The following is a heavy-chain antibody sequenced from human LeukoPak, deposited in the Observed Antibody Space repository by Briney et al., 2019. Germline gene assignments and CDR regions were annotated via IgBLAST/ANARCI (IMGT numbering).Heavy chain of an antibody. J-gene: IGHJ6*02. CDR1: GFTFDDYA. V-gene: IGHV3-9*01. CDR3: AKDIVGYCSGGSCPENYYYGMDV. D-gene: IGHD2-15*01. Sequence: GGSLRLSCAAPGFTFDDYAMHWVRQAPGKGLEWVSGISWNSGSIGYADSVKGRFAISRDNAKNSLYLQMNSLRAEDTALYYCAKDIVGYCSGGSCPENYYYGMDVWGRGTTVTVSS. CDR2: ISWNSGSI.